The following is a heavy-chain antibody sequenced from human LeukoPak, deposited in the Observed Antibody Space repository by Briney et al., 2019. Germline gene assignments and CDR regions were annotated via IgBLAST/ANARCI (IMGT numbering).Heavy chain of an antibody. CDR2: IYPGDSDT. Sequence: GESLKISCKGSGYRFTNYWIGWVRQMPGKGLEWMGIIYPGDSDTRYSPSFQGQVTISADKSISTAYLQWSSLKASDTAMYYCAIGYYDILTGYYRDYWGQGTLVTVSS. D-gene: IGHD3-9*01. CDR1: GYRFTNYW. CDR3: AIGYYDILTGYYRDY. J-gene: IGHJ4*02. V-gene: IGHV5-51*01.